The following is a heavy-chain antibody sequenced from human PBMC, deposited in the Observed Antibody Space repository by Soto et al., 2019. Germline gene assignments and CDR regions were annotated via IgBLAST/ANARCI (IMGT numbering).Heavy chain of an antibody. J-gene: IGHJ5*02. CDR1: GGSFSGYY. CDR3: ARDRKALRYFDWLPPPHPFDP. D-gene: IGHD3-9*01. CDR2: INHSGST. Sequence: PSETLSLTCAVWGGSFSGYYWSWIRQPPGKGLEWIVEINHSGSTNYNPSLKSRVTISVDTSKNQFSLKLSSVTAADTAVYYCARDRKALRYFDWLPPPHPFDPWGQGTLVXVSS. V-gene: IGHV4-34*01.